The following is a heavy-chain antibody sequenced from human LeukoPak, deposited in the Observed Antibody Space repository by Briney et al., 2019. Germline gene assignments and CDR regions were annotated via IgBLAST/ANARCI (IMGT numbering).Heavy chain of an antibody. V-gene: IGHV3-30*18. CDR3: AKDLYYYDSSGYYPDY. Sequence: GGSLRLSCAASGFTFSSYGMHWVRQAPGKGLEWVAVISYDGSNKYYADSVKGRFTISRDNSKNTLYLQMNSLRAEDTAVYYCAKDLYYYDSSGYYPDYWGQGTLVTVSS. CDR1: GFTFSSYG. CDR2: ISYDGSNK. J-gene: IGHJ4*02. D-gene: IGHD3-22*01.